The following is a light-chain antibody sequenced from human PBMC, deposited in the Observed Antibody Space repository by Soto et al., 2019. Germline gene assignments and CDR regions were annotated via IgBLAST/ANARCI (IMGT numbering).Light chain of an antibody. Sequence: QSALTQPRSVSGSPGQSVTICCTGTNSDVGGYNFVSWYQQLPGKAPKLMISAVSQRPSGVPDRFSGSKSGNTASLTISGLQADDEADYFCCSYTASDIGVFGGGTKLTVL. CDR2: AVS. CDR3: CSYTASDIGV. CDR1: NSDVGGYNF. J-gene: IGLJ3*02. V-gene: IGLV2-11*01.